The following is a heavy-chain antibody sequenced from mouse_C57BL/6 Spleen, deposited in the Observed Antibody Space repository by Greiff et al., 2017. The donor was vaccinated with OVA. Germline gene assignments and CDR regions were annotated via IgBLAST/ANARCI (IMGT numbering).Heavy chain of an antibody. Sequence: VQLQQPGTELVKPGASVKLSCKASGYTFTSYWMHWVKQRPGQSLEWIGNINPSNGGTNYNEKFKSKATLTVDKSSSTAYMQLSSLTSEDSAVYYCARWRVYDGYYNYYAMDYWGQGTSVTVSS. CDR1: GYTFTSYW. CDR3: ARWRVYDGYYNYYAMDY. CDR2: INPSNGGT. D-gene: IGHD2-3*01. J-gene: IGHJ4*01. V-gene: IGHV1-53*01.